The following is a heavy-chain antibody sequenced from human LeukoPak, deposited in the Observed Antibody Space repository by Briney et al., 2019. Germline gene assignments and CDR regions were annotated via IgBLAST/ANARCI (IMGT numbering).Heavy chain of an antibody. CDR2: IYHSGST. V-gene: IGHV4-38-2*02. J-gene: IGHJ5*02. CDR3: ARDKRITIFGVATRNWFDP. Sequence: SETLSLTCTVSGYSISSGYYWGWIRQPPGKGLEWIGSIYHSGSTYYNPSLKSRVTISVDRSKNQFSLKLSSVTAADTAVYYCARDKRITIFGVATRNWFDPWGQGTLVTVSS. D-gene: IGHD3-3*01. CDR1: GYSISSGYY.